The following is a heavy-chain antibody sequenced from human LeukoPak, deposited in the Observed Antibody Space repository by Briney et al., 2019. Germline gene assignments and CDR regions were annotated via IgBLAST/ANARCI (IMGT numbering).Heavy chain of an antibody. V-gene: IGHV3-7*01. CDR1: GFTFNNYW. CDR3: ARIGYSSSSFDY. D-gene: IGHD6-19*01. CDR2: LKQDGSQT. Sequence: GGFLRLSCAAPGFTFNNYWMSWVRQAPGRGLEWVANLKQDGSQTYYVDSVKGRFTISRDNAKNSLFLQMNSLRADDTAVYFCARIGYSSSSFDYWGQGALVTVSS. J-gene: IGHJ4*02.